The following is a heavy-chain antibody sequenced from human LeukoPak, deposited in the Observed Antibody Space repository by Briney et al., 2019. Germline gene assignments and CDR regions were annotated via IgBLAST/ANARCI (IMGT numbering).Heavy chain of an antibody. D-gene: IGHD2-2*01. CDR3: AKDIVVVPAAILGRSYYYYGMDV. Sequence: GGSLRLSCAASGFTFSSYAMSWVRQAPGKGLEWVSAISGSGGSTYYADSVKGRFTISRDNSKNTLYLQMSSLRAEDTAVYYCAKDIVVVPAAILGRSYYYYGMDVWGKGTTVTVSS. V-gene: IGHV3-23*01. CDR1: GFTFSSYA. CDR2: ISGSGGST. J-gene: IGHJ6*04.